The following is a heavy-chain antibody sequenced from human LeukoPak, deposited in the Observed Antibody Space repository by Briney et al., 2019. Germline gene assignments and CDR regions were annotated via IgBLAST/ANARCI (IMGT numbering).Heavy chain of an antibody. Sequence: GGSLRLSCAASGFTFSSYWMHWVRQAPGKRLVWVSHINSDGSSTSYADSVKGRFTISRDNAKNTLYLQMNSLRAEDTAVYYCASGGVSSGKSIDYWGQGTLVTVSS. D-gene: IGHD3-22*01. CDR2: INSDGSST. CDR3: ASGGVSSGKSIDY. V-gene: IGHV3-74*01. J-gene: IGHJ4*02. CDR1: GFTFSSYW.